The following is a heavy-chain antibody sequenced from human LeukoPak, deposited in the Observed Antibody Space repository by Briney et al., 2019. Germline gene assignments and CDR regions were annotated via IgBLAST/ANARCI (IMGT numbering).Heavy chain of an antibody. CDR1: GGSISSYY. Sequence: SETLSLTCTVSGGSISSYYWSWIRQPPGKGLEWIGYIYYSGSTNYNPSLKSRVTISVDTSKNQFSLKLSSVTAADTAVYYCARDKGSGWYADAFDIWGQGTMVTVSS. J-gene: IGHJ3*02. D-gene: IGHD6-19*01. CDR3: ARDKGSGWYADAFDI. CDR2: IYYSGST. V-gene: IGHV4-59*01.